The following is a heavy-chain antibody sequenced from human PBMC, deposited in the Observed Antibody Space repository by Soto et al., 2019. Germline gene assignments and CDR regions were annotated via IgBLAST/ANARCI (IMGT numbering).Heavy chain of an antibody. CDR3: ARGGSGGSRYQNYYYYYGMDV. Sequence: AASVKVSCKASGGTFSSYAISWVRQAPGQGLEWMGGIIPIFGTANYAQKFQGRVTITADESTSTAYMELSSLRSEDTAVYYCARGGSGGSRYQNYYYYYGMDVWGQGTTVTVSS. CDR1: GGTFSSYA. CDR2: IIPIFGTA. D-gene: IGHD2-15*01. J-gene: IGHJ6*02. V-gene: IGHV1-69*13.